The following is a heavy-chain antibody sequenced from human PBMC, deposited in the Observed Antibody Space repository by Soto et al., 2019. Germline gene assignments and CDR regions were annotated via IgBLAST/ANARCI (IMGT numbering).Heavy chain of an antibody. J-gene: IGHJ4*02. CDR1: GGTFSTYA. CDR2: INPSGGST. D-gene: IGHD3-22*01. V-gene: IGHV1-46*01. Sequence: GASVKVSCKASGGTFSTYAISWVRQAPGQGLEWMGIINPSGGSTSYAQKFQGRVTMTRDTSTSTVYMELSSLRSEDTAVYYCARVPLKDSSGYYGYWGQGTLVTVSS. CDR3: ARVPLKDSSGYYGY.